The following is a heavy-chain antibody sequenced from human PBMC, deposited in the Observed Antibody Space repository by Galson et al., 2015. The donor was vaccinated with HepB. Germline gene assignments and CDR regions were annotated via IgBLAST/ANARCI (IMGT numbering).Heavy chain of an antibody. D-gene: IGHD3-16*01. CDR1: GYTFTSYD. J-gene: IGHJ6*02. CDR2: MNPNSGNT. Sequence: SVKVSCKASGYTFTSYDINWVRQAPGQGLEWMGKMNPNSGNTDYPQGFQGRVTMTRNTSITTAYMELSSLRSEDTAIYYCARVFGDPLRYYGLDVWGQGTTVTVSS. V-gene: IGHV1-8*01. CDR3: ARVFGDPLRYYGLDV.